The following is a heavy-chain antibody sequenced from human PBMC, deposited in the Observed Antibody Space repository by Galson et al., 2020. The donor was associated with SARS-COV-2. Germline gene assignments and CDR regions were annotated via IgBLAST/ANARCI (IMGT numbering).Heavy chain of an antibody. D-gene: IGHD3-3*01. CDR2: FIPFFGTA. J-gene: IGHJ6*03. CDR1: GGSFSSCA. V-gene: IGHV1-69*05. Sequence: ASVKVSCKASGGSFSSCAISWVRQAPGQGLEWMGGFIPFFGTANYAQKFQGRVTITTDESTSTAYMELSGLTSEDTAVYYCARDPLVRDFGSISYYYYMDVGGTGTTVTVSS. CDR3: ARDPLVRDFGSISYYYYMDV.